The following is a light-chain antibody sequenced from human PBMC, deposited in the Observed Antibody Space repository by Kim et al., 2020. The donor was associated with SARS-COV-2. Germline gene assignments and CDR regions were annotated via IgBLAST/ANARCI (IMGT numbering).Light chain of an antibody. Sequence: VSQGQTASITCSGDKLGDKYACWYQQKPGQSPVLVIYQASKRPSGIPERFSGSNSGNTATLTISGTQAMDEADYYCQAWDSSTAFVFGGGTQLTVL. J-gene: IGLJ2*01. CDR1: KLGDKY. CDR3: QAWDSSTAFV. CDR2: QAS. V-gene: IGLV3-1*01.